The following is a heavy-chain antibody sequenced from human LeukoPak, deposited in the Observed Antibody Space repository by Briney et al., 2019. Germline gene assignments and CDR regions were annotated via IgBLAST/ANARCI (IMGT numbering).Heavy chain of an antibody. J-gene: IGHJ4*02. Sequence: SSETLSLTCTASGYSISSGYYWGWIRQPPGKGLEWIGNIYYSGSTYYNPSLKSRVTISVETSKNQFSLKLSSVTAADTAVYYCARDGRFPPEVLPRYFDYWGQGTLVTVSS. CDR1: GYSISSGYY. D-gene: IGHD1-26*01. CDR3: ARDGRFPPEVLPRYFDY. V-gene: IGHV4-38-2*02. CDR2: IYYSGST.